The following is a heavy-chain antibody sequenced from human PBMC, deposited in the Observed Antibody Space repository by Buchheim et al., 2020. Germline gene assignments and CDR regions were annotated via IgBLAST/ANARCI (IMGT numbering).Heavy chain of an antibody. CDR3: AKEGWAPFPVDY. J-gene: IGHJ4*02. Sequence: QVQLVESGGGVVQPGRSLRLSCAASGFTFSSYGMHWVRQAPGKGLEWVAVISYDGSNKYYADSVKGRFTISRDNSKNTLYLQMNSLRAEDTAVYYCAKEGWAPFPVDYWGQGTL. CDR1: GFTFSSYG. D-gene: IGHD2/OR15-2a*01. CDR2: ISYDGSNK. V-gene: IGHV3-30*18.